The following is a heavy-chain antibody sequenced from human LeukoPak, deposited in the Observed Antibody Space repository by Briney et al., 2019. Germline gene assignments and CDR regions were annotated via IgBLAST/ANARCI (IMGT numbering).Heavy chain of an antibody. J-gene: IGHJ4*02. CDR1: GSTFSSYA. CDR2: IIPIFGTA. D-gene: IGHD3-22*01. CDR3: ARTGDRYYYDSSGSLDY. Sequence: ASVKVSCKASGSTFSSYAISWVRQAPGQGLEWMGGIIPIFGTANYAQKFQGRVTITTDESTSTAYMELSSLRSEDTAVYYCARTGDRYYYDSSGSLDYWGQGTLVTVSS. V-gene: IGHV1-69*05.